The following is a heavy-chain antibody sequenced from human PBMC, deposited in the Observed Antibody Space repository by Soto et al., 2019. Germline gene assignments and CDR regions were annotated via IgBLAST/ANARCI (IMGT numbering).Heavy chain of an antibody. CDR1: GGSISSYY. V-gene: IGHV4-59*01. Sequence: QVQLQESSPGLVKPSETLSLTCTVSGGSISSYYWSWIRQPPGKGLEWIGYIYYSGSTNYNPSLKSRVTISVDTSKNQFSLKLSSVTAADTAVYYCARASAYYDSSGYFDYWGQGTLVTVSS. J-gene: IGHJ4*02. D-gene: IGHD3-22*01. CDR2: IYYSGST. CDR3: ARASAYYDSSGYFDY.